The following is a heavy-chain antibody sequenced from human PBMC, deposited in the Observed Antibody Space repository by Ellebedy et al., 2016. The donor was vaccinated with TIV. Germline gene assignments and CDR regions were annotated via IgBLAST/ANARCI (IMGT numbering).Heavy chain of an antibody. CDR2: ISYDGSNK. CDR1: GFTFSNAW. J-gene: IGHJ4*02. V-gene: IGHV3-30*03. CDR3: ARDSSGSYYIGGPIDY. D-gene: IGHD1-26*01. Sequence: PGGSLRLSCAASGFTFSNAWMSWVRQAPGKGLEWVAVISYDGSNKYYADSVKGRFTISRDNSKNTLYLQMNSLRAEDTAVYYCARDSSGSYYIGGPIDYWGQGTLVTVSS.